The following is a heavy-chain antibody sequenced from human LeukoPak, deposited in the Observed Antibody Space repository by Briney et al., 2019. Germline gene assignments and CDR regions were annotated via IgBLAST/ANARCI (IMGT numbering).Heavy chain of an antibody. CDR1: GYTFSNYG. V-gene: IGHV1-18*01. D-gene: IGHD3-22*01. CDR3: ARVGGPGIYYDSSGRVDY. Sequence: ASVKVSCKASGYTFSNYGISWVRQAPGQGLEWMGWISGYNGNKKYVQKLQGRVTMTTDTSTSTAYMELRSLRSDDTAVYYCARVGGPGIYYDSSGRVDYWGQGTLVTVSS. J-gene: IGHJ4*02. CDR2: ISGYNGNK.